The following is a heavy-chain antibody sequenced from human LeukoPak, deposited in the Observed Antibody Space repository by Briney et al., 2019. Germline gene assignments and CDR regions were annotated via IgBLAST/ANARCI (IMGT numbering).Heavy chain of an antibody. Sequence: GGSLRLSCAASGFTFSSYGMHWVRQAPGKGLEWVAVISYDGSNKYYADSVKGRFTISRDNSKNTLYLQMNSLRAEDTAVYYCAKTYSGSYRSSFDYWGQGTLATVSS. CDR2: ISYDGSNK. D-gene: IGHD3-10*01. V-gene: IGHV3-30*18. CDR1: GFTFSSYG. CDR3: AKTYSGSYRSSFDY. J-gene: IGHJ4*02.